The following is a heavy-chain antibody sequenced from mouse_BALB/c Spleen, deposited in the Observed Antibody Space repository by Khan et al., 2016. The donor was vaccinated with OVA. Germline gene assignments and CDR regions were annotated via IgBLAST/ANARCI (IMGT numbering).Heavy chain of an antibody. J-gene: IGHJ2*01. CDR2: ISGDSNTI. V-gene: IGHV5-17*02. CDR3: ATSYFYGFYFDY. CDR1: GFTFYNYG. Sequence: EVHLVESGGGLVQPGGSRKLSCAASGFTFYNYGMHWVRQAPEKGLEWVAYISGDSNTIYYVDSVKGRFTISRDNPKNTLFLQMTSLMSEDTAMYYCATSYFYGFYFDYWGPGTTLTVS. D-gene: IGHD1-1*01.